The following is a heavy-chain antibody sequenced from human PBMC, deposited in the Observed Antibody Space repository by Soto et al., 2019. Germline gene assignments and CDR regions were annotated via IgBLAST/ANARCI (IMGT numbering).Heavy chain of an antibody. D-gene: IGHD3-10*01. J-gene: IGHJ6*03. Sequence: QVQLVQSGAEVKKPGSSVKVSCKASGGTFSSYTISWVRQAPGQGLEWMGRIIPILGIANYAQKFQGRVTITSDKSTSPAYMELSSLRSEDTSVYYCARGYYGSGSYSYYYMDVWGKGTTVTVSS. CDR1: GGTFSSYT. CDR2: IIPILGIA. V-gene: IGHV1-69*02. CDR3: ARGYYGSGSYSYYYMDV.